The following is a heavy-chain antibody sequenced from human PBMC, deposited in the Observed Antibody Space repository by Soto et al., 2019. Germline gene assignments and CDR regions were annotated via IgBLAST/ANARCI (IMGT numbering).Heavy chain of an antibody. CDR1: AFTADSHG. D-gene: IGHD3-16*01. CDR2: SSLYQGNT. Sequence: QIQLVQSGPEVKKPGASVKVSCKASAFTADSHGISWVRQAPGQGLEWMGWSSLYQGNTKYAQNVQGRVTMTIDRSTTTAYMELTSLRSDDTAMYYCARDLGGGEDIWGQGTMVTVSS. V-gene: IGHV1-18*01. J-gene: IGHJ3*02. CDR3: ARDLGGGEDI.